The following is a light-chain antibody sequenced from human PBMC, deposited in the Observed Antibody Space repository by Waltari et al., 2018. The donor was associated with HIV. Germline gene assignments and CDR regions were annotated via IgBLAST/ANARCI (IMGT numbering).Light chain of an antibody. CDR3: QLWDNNNAV. Sequence: SYVLPQPPSMSVSPGQTASITCSGDKLGDKFVCWYQQRPGQSPLMVIYQDTERPSGVPERFSGSNSGNTATLTISGTQPLDEADYYCQLWDNNNAVFGGGTKLTVL. CDR1: KLGDKF. J-gene: IGLJ2*01. V-gene: IGLV3-1*01. CDR2: QDT.